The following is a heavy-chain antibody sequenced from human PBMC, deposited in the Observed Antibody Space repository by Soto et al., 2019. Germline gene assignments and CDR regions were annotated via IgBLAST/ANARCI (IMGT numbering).Heavy chain of an antibody. CDR3: TTVYCSGGSCYSLLFDY. CDR1: GFTFSNAW. CDR2: IKSKTDGGTT. V-gene: IGHV3-15*01. J-gene: IGHJ4*02. Sequence: GGSLRLSCAASGFTFSNAWMSWVRQAPGKGLEWVGRIKSKTDGGTTDYAAPVKGRFTISRDDSKNTLYLQMNSLKTEDTAAYYCTTVYCSGGSCYSLLFDYWGQGTLVTVSS. D-gene: IGHD2-15*01.